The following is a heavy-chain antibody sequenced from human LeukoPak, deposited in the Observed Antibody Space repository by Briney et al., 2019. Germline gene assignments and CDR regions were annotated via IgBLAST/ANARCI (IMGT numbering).Heavy chain of an antibody. V-gene: IGHV4-30-2*01. CDR3: ARGGDGYNLFDF. CDR1: GGSISSGGYP. Sequence: PSETLSLTCVVSGGSISSGGYPWSWIRQPPEKGLEWIGFISHSGSTFYNPSLKSRVTISIDRSKNQFSLNVNSVTAADTAVYYCARGGDGYNLFDFWGQGTLVTVSS. CDR2: ISHSGST. J-gene: IGHJ4*02. D-gene: IGHD5-24*01.